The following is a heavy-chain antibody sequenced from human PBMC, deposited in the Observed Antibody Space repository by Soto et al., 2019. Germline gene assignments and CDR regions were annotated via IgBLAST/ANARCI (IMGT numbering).Heavy chain of an antibody. CDR1: GRIFSSFP. Sequence: QVQVVQSGVEVKKPGSSVKISCKASGRIFSSFPTSWVRQVPGQGLEWMGGVISAFVSVTYDPKFRGRVTMTAVNSAGIGYMELTSLTSEDTAIYYCARVGSRDAYNYVLDQWGPGTMVTVSS. J-gene: IGHJ1*01. CDR3: ARVGSRDAYNYVLDQ. V-gene: IGHV1-69*06. D-gene: IGHD5-18*01. CDR2: VISAFVSV.